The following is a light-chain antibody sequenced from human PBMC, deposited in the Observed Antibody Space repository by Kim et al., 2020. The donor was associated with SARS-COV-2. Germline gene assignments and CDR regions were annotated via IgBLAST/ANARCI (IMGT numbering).Light chain of an antibody. CDR3: QQTNSFPNS. Sequence: SASVGDRVTITCRASQVISTLLAWYQQKPGKAPKLLIYGASTLQRGVPSRLSGSGSGTEFSLTISSLQPEDFATYYCQQTNSFPNSFGQGTKLEI. CDR1: QVISTL. CDR2: GAS. J-gene: IGKJ2*03. V-gene: IGKV1-12*01.